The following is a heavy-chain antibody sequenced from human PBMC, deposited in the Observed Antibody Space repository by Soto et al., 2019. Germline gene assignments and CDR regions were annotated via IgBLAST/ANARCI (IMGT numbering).Heavy chain of an antibody. CDR2: INHSGST. J-gene: IGHJ5*02. CDR3: GRGSRLYDFWSGYYATNWFDP. Sequence: SETLSLTCAVYGGSFSGYYWSWVRQPPGKGLEWIGEINHSGSTNYNPSLKSRVTISVDTSKNQFSLKLSSVTAADTAVYYCGRGSRLYDFWSGYYATNWFDPWGQGTLVTVSS. CDR1: GGSFSGYY. D-gene: IGHD3-3*01. V-gene: IGHV4-34*01.